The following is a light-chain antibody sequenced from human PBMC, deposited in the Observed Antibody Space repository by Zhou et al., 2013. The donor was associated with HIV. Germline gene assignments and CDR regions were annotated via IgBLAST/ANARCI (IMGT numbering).Light chain of an antibody. CDR2: AAS. Sequence: DIQLTQSPSFLSASVGDRVTITCRASQAISSHLTWYQQRPGKAPKLLIYAASTLQSGVPSRFSGSGSGTTFTLTIKNLQPEDFATYYCQQTYSTPYTFGQGTNLDIK. V-gene: IGKV1-39*01. CDR1: QAISSH. J-gene: IGKJ2*01. CDR3: QQTYSTPYT.